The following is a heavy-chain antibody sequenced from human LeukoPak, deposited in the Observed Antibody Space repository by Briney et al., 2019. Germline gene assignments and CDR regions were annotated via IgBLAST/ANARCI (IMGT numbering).Heavy chain of an antibody. Sequence: PGGSLRLSCAASGFTSSSYAMSWVRQAPGKGLEWVSVISGSGGSTDYADSVKGRFTISRDNSKNTLYLQMNSLRAEDTAVYYCAKRTFGGSYLDYWGQGNLVTVSS. CDR3: AKRTFGGSYLDY. J-gene: IGHJ4*02. CDR1: GFTSSSYA. CDR2: ISGSGGST. V-gene: IGHV3-23*01. D-gene: IGHD1-26*01.